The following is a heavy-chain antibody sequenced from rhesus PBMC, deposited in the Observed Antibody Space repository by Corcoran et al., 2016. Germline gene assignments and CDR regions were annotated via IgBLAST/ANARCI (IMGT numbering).Heavy chain of an antibody. CDR1: GYSISSGYY. D-gene: IGHD5-24*01. J-gene: IGHJ4*01. CDR2: ISGISGST. CDR3: ARLEIQWVQSWDY. V-gene: IGHV4-99*01. Sequence: QVQLQESGPGLVKPSETLSLTCAVSGYSISSGYYWGWIRQPPGKGLEYLGYISGISGSTYYNPSLKSRVTISKDTSKNHFSLKLSSVTAAYTAVYYCARLEIQWVQSWDYWGQGVLVTVSS.